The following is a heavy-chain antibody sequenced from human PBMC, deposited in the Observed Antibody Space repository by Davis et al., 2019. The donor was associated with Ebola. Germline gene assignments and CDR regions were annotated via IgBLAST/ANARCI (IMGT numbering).Heavy chain of an antibody. Sequence: AASVKVSCKASGYTFTGYYMHWVRQAPGQGLEWMGRINPNSGGTNYAQKFQGRVTMTRDTSTSTVYMELSSLRSEDTAVYYCARVRDSYFGSAKDYWGQGTLVTVSS. D-gene: IGHD3-10*01. CDR2: INPNSGGT. J-gene: IGHJ4*02. CDR3: ARVRDSYFGSAKDY. V-gene: IGHV1-2*06. CDR1: GYTFTGYY.